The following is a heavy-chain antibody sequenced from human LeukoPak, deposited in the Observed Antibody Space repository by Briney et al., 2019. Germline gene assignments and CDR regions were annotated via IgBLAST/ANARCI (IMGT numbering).Heavy chain of an antibody. D-gene: IGHD3-10*01. CDR1: GFTFDDSG. Sequence: KSGGSLRLSCEASGFTFDDSGMTWIRQAPGKGLEWVSYISSSGPYTNYAGSVQGRFTVSRDNAKNSLFLHMTSLRAEDTAVYYCARTVGRGPGGHFDYWGQGTLVIVSS. CDR2: ISSSGPYT. V-gene: IGHV3-11*03. J-gene: IGHJ4*02. CDR3: ARTVGRGPGGHFDY.